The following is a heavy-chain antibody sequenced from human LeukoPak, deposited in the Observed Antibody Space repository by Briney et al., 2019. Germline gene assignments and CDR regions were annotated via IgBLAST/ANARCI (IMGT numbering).Heavy chain of an antibody. J-gene: IGHJ6*03. CDR2: IYSGGST. Sequence: GGSLRLSCAASGFTVSSNYMNWVRQAPGKGLEWVSVIYSGGSTYYADSVKGRFTISRDNSKNTLYLQMNSLRAEDTAVYYCARDHRDYYYYYMDVWGKGTTVTISS. CDR1: GFTVSSNY. CDR3: ARDHRDYYYYYMDV. V-gene: IGHV3-53*01.